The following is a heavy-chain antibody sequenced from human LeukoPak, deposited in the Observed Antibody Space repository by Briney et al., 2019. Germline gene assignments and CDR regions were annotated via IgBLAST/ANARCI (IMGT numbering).Heavy chain of an antibody. CDR3: ARGKKWELLGSYYMDV. J-gene: IGHJ6*03. CDR2: INPNSGGT. V-gene: IGHV1-2*02. D-gene: IGHD1-26*01. Sequence: ASVKVSCRASGYTFTGYYMHWVRQAPGQGLEWMGWINPNSGGTNYAQKFQGRVTMTRDTSISTAYMELSRLRSDDTAVYYCARGKKWELLGSYYMDVWGKGTTVTVSS. CDR1: GYTFTGYY.